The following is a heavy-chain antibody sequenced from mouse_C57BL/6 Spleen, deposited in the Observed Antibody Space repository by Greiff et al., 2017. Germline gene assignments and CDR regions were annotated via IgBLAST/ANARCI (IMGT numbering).Heavy chain of an antibody. J-gene: IGHJ2*01. Sequence: EVKLMESGGGLVKPGGSLKLSCAASGFTFSDYGMHWVRQAPEKGLEWVAYISSGSSTIYYADTVKGRFTISRDNAKNTLFLQMTSLRSEDTAMYYCANSYFDYWGQGTTLTVSS. CDR3: ANSYFDY. CDR1: GFTFSDYG. V-gene: IGHV5-17*01. CDR2: ISSGSSTI.